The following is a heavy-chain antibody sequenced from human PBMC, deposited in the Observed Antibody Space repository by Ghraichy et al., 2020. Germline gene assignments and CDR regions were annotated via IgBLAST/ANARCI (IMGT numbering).Heavy chain of an antibody. CDR3: AREGSQLGEWGYGYYYGMDV. Sequence: SVKVSCKASEGTFSSYAISWVRQAPGQGLEWMGGIIPILGTANYAQKFHGRVTITADEYTSTAYMELSSLRSEDTAVYYCAREGSQLGEWGYGYYYGMDVWGQGTTVTVSS. J-gene: IGHJ6*02. CDR1: EGTFSSYA. V-gene: IGHV1-69*13. D-gene: IGHD6-6*01. CDR2: IIPILGTA.